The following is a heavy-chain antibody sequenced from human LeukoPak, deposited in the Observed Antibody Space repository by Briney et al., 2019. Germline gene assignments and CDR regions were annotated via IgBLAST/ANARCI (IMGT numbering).Heavy chain of an antibody. V-gene: IGHV3-15*01. CDR1: GFTFSRAW. D-gene: IGHD4-17*01. CDR3: TADLRGDYAPSLAS. J-gene: IGHJ4*02. CDR2: FKSKTDGGTT. Sequence: GGSLRLSCAASGFTFSRAWMNWVRQAPGKGLERVGRFKSKTDGGTTDYAAPVKGRFTISRDDSESTLYLQMNSLKTEDTALYYCTADLRGDYAPSLASWGQGTLVTVSS.